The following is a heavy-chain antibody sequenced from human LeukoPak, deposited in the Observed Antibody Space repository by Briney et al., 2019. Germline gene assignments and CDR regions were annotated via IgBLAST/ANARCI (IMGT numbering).Heavy chain of an antibody. CDR2: INPSGGST. CDR1: GYTFTSYY. V-gene: IGHV1-46*01. J-gene: IGHJ4*02. CDR3: ARGGRINCGGDCYSFDY. Sequence: ASVKVSCKASGYTFTSYYMHWVRQAPGQGLEWMGIINPSGGSTNYAQKFQGRVTMTRDTSTSTVYMELSSLRSEDTAVYYCARGGRINCGGDCYSFDYWGQGTLVTVSS. D-gene: IGHD2-21*02.